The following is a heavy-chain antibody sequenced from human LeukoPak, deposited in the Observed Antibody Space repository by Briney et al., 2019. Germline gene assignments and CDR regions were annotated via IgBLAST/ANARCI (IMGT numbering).Heavy chain of an antibody. CDR2: ISSSSSTI. CDR1: GFTFSSYS. D-gene: IGHD3-10*01. J-gene: IGHJ4*02. Sequence: GGSLRLSCAASGFTFSSYSMNWVRQAPGKGLEWVSYISSSSSTIYYADSVKGRFTISRDNAKNSLYLQMNRLRAEDTAVYYCARVNYGSGSPTVDYWGQGTLVTVSS. V-gene: IGHV3-48*01. CDR3: ARVNYGSGSPTVDY.